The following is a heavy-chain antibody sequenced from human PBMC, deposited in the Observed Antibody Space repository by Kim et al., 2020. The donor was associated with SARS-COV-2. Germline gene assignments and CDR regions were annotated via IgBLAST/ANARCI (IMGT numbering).Heavy chain of an antibody. J-gene: IGHJ4*02. CDR3: AKGPEYYDYVWGSYRGANYFDY. D-gene: IGHD3-16*02. Sequence: GGSLRLSCAASGFTFSSYAMSWVRQAPGKGLEWVSAISGSGGSTYYADSVKGRFTISRDNSKNTLYLQMNSLRAEDTAVYYCAKGPEYYDYVWGSYRGANYFDYWGQGTLVTVSS. V-gene: IGHV3-23*01. CDR2: ISGSGGST. CDR1: GFTFSSYA.